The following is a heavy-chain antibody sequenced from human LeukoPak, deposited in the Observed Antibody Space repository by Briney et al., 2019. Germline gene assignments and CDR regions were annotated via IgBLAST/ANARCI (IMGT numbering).Heavy chain of an antibody. J-gene: IGHJ2*01. CDR1: GFTFSSYE. V-gene: IGHV3-48*03. CDR3: ARQLGSTVPPRWYFDL. D-gene: IGHD5/OR15-5a*01. Sequence: GGSLRLSCAASGFTFSSYEMNWVRQAPGKGLEWVSYISSSGSTIYDADSVKGRFTISRDNAKNSLYLQMNSLRAEDTAVYYCARQLGSTVPPRWYFDLWGRGALVTVSS. CDR2: ISSSGSTI.